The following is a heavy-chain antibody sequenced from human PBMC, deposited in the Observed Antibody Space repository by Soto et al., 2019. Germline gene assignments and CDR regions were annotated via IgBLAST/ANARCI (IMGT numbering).Heavy chain of an antibody. CDR1: GGSISSGGYY. Sequence: SETLSLTCTVSGGSISSGGYYWSWIRQHPGKGLEWIGYTYYIGSIYYNPSLKSRVTISVDTSKNQFSLKLSSVTAADTAVYYCFITYYTGSSGPFDYWGQGTLVIGSS. CDR2: TYYIGSI. J-gene: IGHJ4*02. V-gene: IGHV4-31*03. D-gene: IGHD3-10*01. CDR3: FITYYTGSSGPFDY.